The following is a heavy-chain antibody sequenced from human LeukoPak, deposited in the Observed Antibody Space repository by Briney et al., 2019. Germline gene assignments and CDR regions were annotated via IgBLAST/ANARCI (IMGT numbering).Heavy chain of an antibody. Sequence: GGSLRLSCSGAGFTFSRYGIHWVRQAPGEGLEWVTVIRYDGGEEYYADSVRGRFTISRDNSKNTVYLQMNNLRAEDTALYYCARESGYNPEPVAFDIWGQGTTVTVSS. J-gene: IGHJ3*02. CDR1: GFTFSRYG. CDR2: IRYDGGEE. V-gene: IGHV3-33*01. CDR3: ARESGYNPEPVAFDI. D-gene: IGHD5-24*01.